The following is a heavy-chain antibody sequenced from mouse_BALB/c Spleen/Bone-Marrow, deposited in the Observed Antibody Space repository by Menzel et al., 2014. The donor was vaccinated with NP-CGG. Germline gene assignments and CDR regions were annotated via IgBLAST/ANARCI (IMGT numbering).Heavy chain of an antibody. CDR3: ASRDSSGYVPDY. CDR1: GYTFTSYW. V-gene: IGHV1S132*01. D-gene: IGHD3-2*01. Sequence: QVQLQQSGAELVKPGASVKLSCEASGYTFTSYWIQWVKQRPGQGLGWIGELFPGTGTTYYNEKFKGKATLTIDTSSSTAYMQLSSLTSEDSAVYFCASRDSSGYVPDYWGQGTTLTVSS. J-gene: IGHJ2*01. CDR2: LFPGTGTT.